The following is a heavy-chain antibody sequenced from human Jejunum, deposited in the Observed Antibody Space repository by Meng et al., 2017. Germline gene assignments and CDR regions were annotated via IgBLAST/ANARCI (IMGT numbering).Heavy chain of an antibody. J-gene: IGHJ4*02. V-gene: IGHV4-4*02. D-gene: IGHD1/OR15-1a*01. CDR2: ISRSGRA. Sequence: QVHMQEAGPGTVGPSATLSLTWAVSGGAVSTTDWWSWVRQPPGKGLEWIGEISRSGRANYNPSLKGRVTISLDRSMNLFSLKLDSVTAADAAVYYCARDPRTNWASRFFDNWGQGTLVTVSS. CDR1: GGAVSTTDW. CDR3: ARDPRTNWASRFFDN.